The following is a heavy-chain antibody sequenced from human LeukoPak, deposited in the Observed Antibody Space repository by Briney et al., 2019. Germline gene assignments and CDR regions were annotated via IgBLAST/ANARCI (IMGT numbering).Heavy chain of an antibody. D-gene: IGHD2-2*01. CDR3: ARHSDIVVVPAAHPYYYYYYMDV. CDR2: INHSGST. CDR1: GGSFSGYY. V-gene: IGHV4-34*01. J-gene: IGHJ6*03. Sequence: KASETLSLTCAVYGGSFSGYYWSWIRQPPGKGLEWIGEINHSGSTNYNPSLKSRVTISVDTSKNQFSLKLSSVTAADTAVYYCARHSDIVVVPAAHPYYYYYYMDVWGKGTTVTISS.